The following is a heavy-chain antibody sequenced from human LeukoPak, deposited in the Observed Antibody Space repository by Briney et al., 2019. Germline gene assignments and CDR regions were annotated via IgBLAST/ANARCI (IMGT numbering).Heavy chain of an antibody. CDR2: INAGNGNT. Sequence: ASVKVSCKASGYTFTSYAMHWVRQAPGQRLEWMGWINAGNGNTKYSQKFQGRVTITRDTSASTACMELSSLRSEDTAVYYCARDPTRGSGSYSWFDPWGQGTLVTVSS. J-gene: IGHJ5*02. V-gene: IGHV1-3*01. CDR1: GYTFTSYA. CDR3: ARDPTRGSGSYSWFDP. D-gene: IGHD3-10*01.